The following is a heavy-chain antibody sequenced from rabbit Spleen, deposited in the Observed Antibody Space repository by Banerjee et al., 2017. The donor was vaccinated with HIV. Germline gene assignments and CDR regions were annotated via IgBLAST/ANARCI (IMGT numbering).Heavy chain of an antibody. CDR1: GIDFSTYFY. D-gene: IGHD1-1*01. Sequence: QEQLVESGGGLVKPGGTLTLTCKASGIDFSTYFYIYWVRQAPGKGLELIAWIYAGSSGFTYFASWAKGRFTISKASSTTVTLQMTSLTAADTATYFCARDTSSSFSSYGMDLWGPGTLVTVS. CDR3: ARDTSSSFSSYGMDL. V-gene: IGHV1S45*01. J-gene: IGHJ6*01. CDR2: IYAGSSGFT.